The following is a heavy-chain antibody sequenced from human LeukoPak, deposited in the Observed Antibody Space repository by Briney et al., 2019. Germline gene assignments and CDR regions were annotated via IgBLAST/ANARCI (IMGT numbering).Heavy chain of an antibody. CDR3: ARVNRSGVM. J-gene: IGHJ4*02. Sequence: SETLSLTCTVSGGSISSYYWSWIRQPPGKGLEWIGYIYYSGSTNYNPSLKSRVTIPVDTSKNQFSLKLSSVTAADTAVYYCARVNRSGVMWGQGTLVTVSS. V-gene: IGHV4-59*01. CDR2: IYYSGST. CDR1: GGSISSYY. D-gene: IGHD4-23*01.